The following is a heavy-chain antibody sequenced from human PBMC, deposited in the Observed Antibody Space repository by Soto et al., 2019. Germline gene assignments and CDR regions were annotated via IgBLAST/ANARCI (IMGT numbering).Heavy chain of an antibody. D-gene: IGHD3-10*01. CDR3: VRQGFGRLEGLVDV. CDR1: DDSSSSYK. J-gene: IGHJ6*02. CDR2: IDSNGGT. V-gene: IGHV4-59*08. Sequence: QVQLQESGPGLVKPSETLSLTCTVSDDSSSSYKWSWIRQPPGRRLEWIGYIDSNGGTSYNPSLHRRVAISIDPSTQQFSLKLRSVTAADPAVYYCVRQGFGRLEGLVDVWGQGTTVTVSS.